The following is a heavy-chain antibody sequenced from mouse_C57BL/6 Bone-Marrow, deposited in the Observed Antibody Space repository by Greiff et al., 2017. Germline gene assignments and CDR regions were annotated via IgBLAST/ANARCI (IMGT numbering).Heavy chain of an antibody. CDR1: GFTFSSYA. J-gene: IGHJ3*01. D-gene: IGHD2-4*01. CDR3: TRGRGYDDDAAWFAY. V-gene: IGHV5-9-1*02. Sequence: EVKLMESGEGLVKPGGSLKLSCAASGFTFSSYAMSWVRQTPEKRLEWVAYISSGGDYIYYADTVKGRFTISRDNARNTLYLQMSSLKSEDTAMYYCTRGRGYDDDAAWFAYWGQGTLLTVSA. CDR2: ISSGGDYI.